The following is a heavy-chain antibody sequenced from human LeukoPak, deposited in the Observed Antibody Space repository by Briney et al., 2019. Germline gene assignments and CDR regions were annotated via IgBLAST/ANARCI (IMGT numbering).Heavy chain of an antibody. CDR3: ARLTQYCSGDSCSDY. D-gene: IGHD2-15*01. J-gene: IGHJ4*02. CDR1: GGTFSNYA. V-gene: IGHV1-69*13. CDR2: IIPIFGTA. Sequence: SVKVSCKTSGGTFSNYAITWVRQAPGQGPEWMGGIIPIFGTATYAQKFQGRVSITADESTSTAYMELSGLRSEDTAVYYCARLTQYCSGDSCSDYWGQGTLVTVSS.